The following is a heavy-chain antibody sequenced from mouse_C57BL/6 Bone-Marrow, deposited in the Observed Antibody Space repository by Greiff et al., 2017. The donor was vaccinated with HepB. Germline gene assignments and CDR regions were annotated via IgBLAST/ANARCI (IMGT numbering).Heavy chain of an antibody. CDR1: GYAFTNYL. CDR3: ARGNYYSNYDYFDY. CDR2: INPGSGGT. D-gene: IGHD2-5*01. V-gene: IGHV1-54*01. J-gene: IGHJ2*01. Sequence: LQESGAELVRPGTSVKVSCKASGYAFTNYLIEWVKQRPGQGLEWIGVINPGSGGTNYNEKFKGKATLTADKSSSTAYMQLSSLTSEDSAVYFCARGNYYSNYDYFDYWGQGTTLTVSS.